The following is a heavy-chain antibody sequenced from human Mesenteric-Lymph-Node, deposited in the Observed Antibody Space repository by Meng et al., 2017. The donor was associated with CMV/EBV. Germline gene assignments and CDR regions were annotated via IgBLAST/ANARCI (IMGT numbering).Heavy chain of an antibody. Sequence: GGSLRLSCAASGFTFSSYWMSWVRQTPGKGLEWVANIKQDGSEKYYVDSVRGRFTISRDNAKNSLYLQMNSLRAEDTAVYYCARDRLGTSSEGAFDIWGQGTMVTVSS. CDR1: GFTFSSYW. CDR2: IKQDGSEK. J-gene: IGHJ3*02. CDR3: ARDRLGTSSEGAFDI. D-gene: IGHD2-2*01. V-gene: IGHV3-7*01.